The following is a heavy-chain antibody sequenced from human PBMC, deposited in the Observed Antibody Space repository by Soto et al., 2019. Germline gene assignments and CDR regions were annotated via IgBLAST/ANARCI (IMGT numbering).Heavy chain of an antibody. J-gene: IGHJ4*02. CDR1: GYTFANYY. D-gene: IGHD5-18*01. V-gene: IGHV1-8*01. CDR3: ARSYSYGWSDY. CDR2: VNPNSGYT. Sequence: SVKVSCKASGYTFANYYITWVRQAAGQGLEWVGWVNPNSGYTAYAQKFVGRVTMTRNTPLRTAYMELSSLTSGDTAVYYCARSYSYGWSDYWGQGTLVTVSS.